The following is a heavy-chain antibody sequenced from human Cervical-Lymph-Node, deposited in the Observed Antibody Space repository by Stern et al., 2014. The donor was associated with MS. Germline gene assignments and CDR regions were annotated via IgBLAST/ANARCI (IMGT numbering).Heavy chain of an antibody. CDR3: ARHCAKREQCAFDY. J-gene: IGHJ4*02. V-gene: IGHV5-51*01. CDR1: GYNFTSSW. Sequence: EVQLVQSGAEVKKPGESLKISCKGSGYNFTSSWIGWVRQMPGKGLEWMGIIYPGDSDTRYSPSFQGQVTNSADKSISTAFLQWSSLKASDTAMYYCARHCAKREQCAFDYWGQGTLVTVSS. CDR2: IYPGDSDT. D-gene: IGHD6-19*01.